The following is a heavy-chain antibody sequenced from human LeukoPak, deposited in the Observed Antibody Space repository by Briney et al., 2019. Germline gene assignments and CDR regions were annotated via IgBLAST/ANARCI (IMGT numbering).Heavy chain of an antibody. Sequence: GGSLRLSCAASGFTFSSYAMHWVRQAPGKGLEWVAVISYDGSNKYYADSVKGRFTISRDNSKNTLYPQMNSLRAEDTAVYYCARDPLWFGELLPNWFDPWGQGTLVTVSS. CDR2: ISYDGSNK. D-gene: IGHD3-10*01. CDR1: GFTFSSYA. J-gene: IGHJ5*02. CDR3: ARDPLWFGELLPNWFDP. V-gene: IGHV3-30-3*01.